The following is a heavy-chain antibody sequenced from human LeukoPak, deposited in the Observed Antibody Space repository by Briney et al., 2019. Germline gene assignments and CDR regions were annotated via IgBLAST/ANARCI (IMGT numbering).Heavy chain of an antibody. V-gene: IGHV3-30*18. CDR1: GFTFSSYA. CDR2: ISYDGSNK. CDR3: AKATPGSYYGMDV. J-gene: IGHJ6*02. D-gene: IGHD6-19*01. Sequence: GGSLRLSCAASGFTFSSYAMHWVRQAPGKGLEWVAVISYDGSNKYYADSVKGRFTISRDNSKNTLYLQMNSLRAEDTAVYYCAKATPGSYYGMDVWGQGTTVTVSS.